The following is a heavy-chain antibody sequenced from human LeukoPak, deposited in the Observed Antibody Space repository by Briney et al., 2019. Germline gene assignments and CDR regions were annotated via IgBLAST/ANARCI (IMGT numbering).Heavy chain of an antibody. J-gene: IGHJ4*02. CDR3: AKDSSANPSFNY. CDR2: IRYDGSNK. Sequence: GRSRRLSCSASGFTFSSYGMHWVRQAPGKGLEWVAFIRYDGSNKYYADSVKGRFTISRDNSKNTLYLQMNSLRAEDTAVYYCAKDSSANPSFNYWGQGTLVTVSS. V-gene: IGHV3-30*02. D-gene: IGHD6-19*01. CDR1: GFTFSSYG.